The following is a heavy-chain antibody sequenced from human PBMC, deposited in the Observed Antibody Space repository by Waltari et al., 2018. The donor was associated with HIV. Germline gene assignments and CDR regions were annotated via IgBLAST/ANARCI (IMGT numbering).Heavy chain of an antibody. J-gene: IGHJ4*02. Sequence: QVQLVESGGGVVQPGRSLRLSCAASGFTFSNYAIPWVRQAPGKGLEWVAVISYDGSNKYYADSVKGRFTISRDNSKNTLYLQMNSLRAEDTAVYYCARDPQYCSSTSCSYYFDYWGQGTLVTVSS. CDR2: ISYDGSNK. V-gene: IGHV3-30-3*01. D-gene: IGHD2-2*01. CDR1: GFTFSNYA. CDR3: ARDPQYCSSTSCSYYFDY.